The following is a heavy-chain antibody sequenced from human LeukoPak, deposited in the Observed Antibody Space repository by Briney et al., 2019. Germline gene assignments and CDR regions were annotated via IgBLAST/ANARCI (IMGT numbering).Heavy chain of an antibody. CDR2: ISSGGDIM. J-gene: IGHJ3*02. Sequence: GGSLRLSCAASGFTFSSYGMSWIRQAPGKGLQWVSYISSGGDIMHYADSVKGRFTSSRDNAKNSLYLQMNSLRAEDTAVYYCARDYDSSGYQYDAFDIWGQGTMVTVSS. D-gene: IGHD3-22*01. CDR3: ARDYDSSGYQYDAFDI. CDR1: GFTFSSYG. V-gene: IGHV3-48*04.